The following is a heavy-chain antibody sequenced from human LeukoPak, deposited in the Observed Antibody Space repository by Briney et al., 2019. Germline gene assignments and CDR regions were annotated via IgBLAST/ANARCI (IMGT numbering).Heavy chain of an antibody. CDR3: AKSTTVTTQQRGYFDY. D-gene: IGHD4-11*01. Sequence: GGSLRLSCAASGFTVSSNYMSWVRQAPGKGLEWVSVIYSGGSTYYADSVKGRFTISRDNSKNTLYLQMNSLRAEDTAVYYCAKSTTVTTQQRGYFDYWGQGTLVTVSS. J-gene: IGHJ4*02. V-gene: IGHV3-53*05. CDR1: GFTVSSNY. CDR2: IYSGGST.